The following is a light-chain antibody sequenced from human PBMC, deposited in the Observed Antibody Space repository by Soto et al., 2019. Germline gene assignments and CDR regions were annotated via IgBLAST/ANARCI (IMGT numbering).Light chain of an antibody. Sequence: DIQMTQPPSSVSASVGDRVTITCQASQGISRSLAWYQQKPGKAPKLLIYSASSLQSGVPSRFSGSGFGTDFTLTISSLQPEDFATYYCQQADTFPITFGQGTRLEIK. CDR1: QGISRS. CDR3: QQADTFPIT. CDR2: SAS. J-gene: IGKJ5*01. V-gene: IGKV1D-12*01.